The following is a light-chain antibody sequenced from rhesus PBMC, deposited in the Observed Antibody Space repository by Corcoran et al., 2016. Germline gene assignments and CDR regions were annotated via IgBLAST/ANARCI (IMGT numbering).Light chain of an antibody. Sequence: EIVMTQSPATLSLSPGETATLSCRASESVGSYLAWYQQKPGQAPKLLVHSAYFRATGIPDRFRGCGSRTEFTLTSSSLEPEDVGVYHCQQYNDLLYSFGQGTKVEIK. CDR2: SAY. CDR1: ESVGSY. J-gene: IGKJ2*01. CDR3: QQYNDLLYS. V-gene: IGKV3-40*03.